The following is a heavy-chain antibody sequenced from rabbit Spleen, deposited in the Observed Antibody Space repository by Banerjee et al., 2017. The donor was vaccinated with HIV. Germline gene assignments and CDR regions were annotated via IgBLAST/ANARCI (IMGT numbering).Heavy chain of an antibody. CDR3: ARDTSSSFSSYGMDL. CDR2: VYAGSSGST. Sequence: QSLEESGGDLVKPGASLTLTCKASGFSFNSGYDMCWVRQAPGKGLEWIACVYAGSSGSTYSATWAKGRFTISKTSSTTVTLQMTSLTAADTATYFCARDTSSSFSSYGMDLWGPGTLVTVS. CDR1: GFSFNSGYD. J-gene: IGHJ6*01. D-gene: IGHD1-1*01. V-gene: IGHV1S40*01.